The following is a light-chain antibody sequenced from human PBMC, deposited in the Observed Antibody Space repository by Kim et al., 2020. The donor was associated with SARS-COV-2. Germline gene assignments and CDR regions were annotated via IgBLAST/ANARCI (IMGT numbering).Light chain of an antibody. CDR1: RAIYNH. V-gene: IGKV1-9*01. CDR3: QHLNSYPIT. CDR2: AAS. Sequence: ESVGDRVTITCRASRAIYNHLAWYQQKPGKVPKLLIYAASSLQSGAPSRFSGSGYGTDFTLTISSLQPEDFATYYCQHLNSYPITFGGGTKVEIK. J-gene: IGKJ4*02.